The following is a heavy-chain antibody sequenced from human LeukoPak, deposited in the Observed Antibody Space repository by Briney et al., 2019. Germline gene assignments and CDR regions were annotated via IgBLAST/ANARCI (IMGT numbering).Heavy chain of an antibody. J-gene: IGHJ4*02. CDR3: ARDYRAYCGGDCYPSGFDY. V-gene: IGHV4-31*03. Sequence: SQTLSLTCTVSGGSISSGGYYWSWIRQHPGKGLEWIGYIYYSGSTYYNPSLESRVTISVDTSKNQFSLKLSSVTAADTAVYYCARDYRAYCGGDCYPSGFDYWGQGTLVTVSS. CDR1: GGSISSGGYY. CDR2: IYYSGST. D-gene: IGHD2-21*02.